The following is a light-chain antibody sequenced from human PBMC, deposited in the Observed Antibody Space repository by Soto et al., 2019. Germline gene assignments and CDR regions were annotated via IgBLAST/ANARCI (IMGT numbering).Light chain of an antibody. CDR1: QSVSSD. CDR3: QQYNNWPLLT. J-gene: IGKJ4*01. V-gene: IGKV3-15*01. Sequence: DIVVTQSPATLSVSPGERATLSCRASQSVSSDLAWYQQKPGQAPRLLIYGASTRATGIPARFSGSASGTEFTLTISSLQSEDFAVYYCQQYNNWPLLTFGGGTKVEIK. CDR2: GAS.